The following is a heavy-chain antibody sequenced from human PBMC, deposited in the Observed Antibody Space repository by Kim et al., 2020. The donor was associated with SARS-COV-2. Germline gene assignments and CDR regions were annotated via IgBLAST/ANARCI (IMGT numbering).Heavy chain of an antibody. D-gene: IGHD3-9*01. V-gene: IGHV3-15*01. Sequence: GGSLRLSCAASGFFFNDAWMSWVRQAPGKGLEWVGRIRSKTDGGTTDYAAPVKGRFTISRDDSVNTLYLQMNSLRTEDTAVYYCTTSSYFDSYTGYDIIHHWGQGTLVTVSS. CDR1: GFFFNDAW. CDR2: IRSKTDGGTT. CDR3: TTSSYFDSYTGYDIIHH. J-gene: IGHJ5*02.